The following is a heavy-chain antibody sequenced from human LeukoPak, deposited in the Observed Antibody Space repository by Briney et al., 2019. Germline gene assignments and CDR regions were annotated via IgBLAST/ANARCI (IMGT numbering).Heavy chain of an antibody. V-gene: IGHV1-2*02. D-gene: IGHD3-10*01. Sequence: GASMKVSCKASGYSFTGYYIHWVRQAPGQGLEWMGWIKPNSGATKYAQKFQGRVTMTRDTSISTAYMELSRLRSDDTAVYYCACVLRGSGSYPIYYYFDYWGQGTLVTVSS. CDR2: IKPNSGAT. J-gene: IGHJ4*02. CDR1: GYSFTGYY. CDR3: ACVLRGSGSYPIYYYFDY.